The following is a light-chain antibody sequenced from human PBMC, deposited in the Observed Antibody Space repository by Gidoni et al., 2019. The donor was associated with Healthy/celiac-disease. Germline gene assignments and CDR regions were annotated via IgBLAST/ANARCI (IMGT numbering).Light chain of an antibody. J-gene: IGKJ4*01. CDR3: QQYGSSPLT. V-gene: IGKV3-20*01. CDR2: GAS. Sequence: DIVLTHSPGTLSLSPGERATLSCRASQSVSSSYLTCYQQKPGQAPRLLIYGASSRATGIPDRFSGSGSGTDFTLTISRLEPEDFAVYYCQQYGSSPLTFGGGTKVEIK. CDR1: QSVSSSY.